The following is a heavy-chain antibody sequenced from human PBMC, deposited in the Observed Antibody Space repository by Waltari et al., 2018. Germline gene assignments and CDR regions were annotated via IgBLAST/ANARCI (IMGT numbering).Heavy chain of an antibody. D-gene: IGHD2-21*02. J-gene: IGHJ5*02. Sequence: EVQLVESGGDFVQPGGSLRLSCAASGFTFSRSWMTWVRQAPGKGLEWVGNIQQNGSEKWYADSVRGRFTISRDNAMNSLYLQMNSLRVEDTAVYYCARDLVATPPWGQGTLVTVSS. V-gene: IGHV3-7*01. CDR2: IQQNGSEK. CDR3: ARDLVATPP. CDR1: GFTFSRSW.